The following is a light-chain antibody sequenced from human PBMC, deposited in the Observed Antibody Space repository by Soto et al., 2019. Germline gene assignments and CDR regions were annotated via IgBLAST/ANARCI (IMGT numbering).Light chain of an antibody. CDR2: GNS. J-gene: IGLJ1*01. CDR3: QSYDSSLSGYV. Sequence: QSALTQPPSVSGAPGQRVTISCTGSSSNIGAGYDVHWYQQLPGTAPKLLIYGNSNRPSGVPDRFSGSKSGTSASLAITGLQXEDKADYYCQSYDSSLSGYVFGTGTKVTVL. CDR1: SSNIGAGYD. V-gene: IGLV1-40*01.